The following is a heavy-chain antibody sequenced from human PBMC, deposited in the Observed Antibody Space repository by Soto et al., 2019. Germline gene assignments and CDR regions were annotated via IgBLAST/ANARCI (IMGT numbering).Heavy chain of an antibody. CDR2: INAYNGNT. J-gene: IGHJ5*02. V-gene: IGHV1-18*01. CDR1: GYSFTTYG. Sequence: AASVKVSCKASGYSFTTYGISWVRQAPGQGLEWMGWINAYNGNTNYAQKLQGRVTMTTDTSTSTAYMELRSLRSDDTAVYYCARVLPPFDPWGQGTLVTVSS. CDR3: ARVLPPFDP.